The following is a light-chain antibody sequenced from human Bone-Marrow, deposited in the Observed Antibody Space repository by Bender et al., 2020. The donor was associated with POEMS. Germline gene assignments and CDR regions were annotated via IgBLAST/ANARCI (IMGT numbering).Light chain of an antibody. CDR2: EVT. Sequence: QSALTQPPSASGSPGQSVTMSCTGTNNDIGSYNYVSWYQQHPGKAPKLIIHEVTKRPSGVPARFSGFKSGNTASLTVSGLQAEDEAHYYCSSYAGFNNLVVFGGWTKLTVL. V-gene: IGLV2-8*01. CDR1: NNDIGSYNY. J-gene: IGLJ2*01. CDR3: SSYAGFNNLVV.